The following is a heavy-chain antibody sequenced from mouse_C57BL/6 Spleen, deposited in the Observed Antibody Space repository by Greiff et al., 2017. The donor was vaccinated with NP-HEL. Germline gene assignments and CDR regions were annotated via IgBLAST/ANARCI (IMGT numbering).Heavy chain of an antibody. V-gene: IGHV1-52*01. J-gene: IGHJ3*01. CDR1: GYTFTSYW. CDR3: AGSYSNLRFAD. D-gene: IGHD2-5*01. CDR2: IDPSDSET. Sequence: VQLQQPGAELVRPGSSVKLSCKASGYTFTSYWMHWVKQRPIQGLEWIGNIDPSDSETHYNQKFKDKATLTVDKSSSPAYMQLSSLTSEDSAVYYSAGSYSNLRFADWGQGTLVTVSA.